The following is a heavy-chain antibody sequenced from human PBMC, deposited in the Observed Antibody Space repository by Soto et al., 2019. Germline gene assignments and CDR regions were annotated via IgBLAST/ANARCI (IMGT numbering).Heavy chain of an antibody. V-gene: IGHV4-39*01. CDR1: GGSISSSSYY. D-gene: IGHD5-12*01. CDR2: IYYSGST. CDR3: ASLSSEGVATIGAFDY. Sequence: SETLSLTCTVSGGSISSSSYYWGWIRQPPGKGLEWIGSIYYSGSTYYNPSLKSRVTISVDTSKNQFSLKLSSVTAADTAVYYCASLSSEGVATIGAFDYWGQGTLVTVSS. J-gene: IGHJ4*02.